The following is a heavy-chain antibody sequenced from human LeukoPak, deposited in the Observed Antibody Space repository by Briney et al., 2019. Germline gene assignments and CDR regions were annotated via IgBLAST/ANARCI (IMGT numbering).Heavy chain of an antibody. CDR2: ISYDGSNK. CDR3: ARGATYAPYYYGMDV. V-gene: IGHV3-30*04. CDR1: GFIFSGYT. D-gene: IGHD4-17*01. J-gene: IGHJ6*02. Sequence: PGGSLRLSCVASGFIFSGYTMHWVRQAPGKGLDSVAVISYDGSNKYYADSVKGRFTISRDNSKNTLYLQINSLGVDDTALYYCARGATYAPYYYGMDVWGRGTTVTVSS.